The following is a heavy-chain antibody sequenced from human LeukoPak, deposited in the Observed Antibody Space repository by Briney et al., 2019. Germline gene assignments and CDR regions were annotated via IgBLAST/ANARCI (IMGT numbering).Heavy chain of an antibody. Sequence: SETLSLTCAVYGGSFSGYYWSWIRQPPGEGLEWIGEINHSGSTNYDPSLKSRVTISVDTSKNQFSLKLSSVTAADTAVYYCARGNIVVVPAAITYYYYYGMDVWGQGTTVTVSS. J-gene: IGHJ6*02. D-gene: IGHD2-2*02. CDR2: INHSGST. CDR3: ARGNIVVVPAAITYYYYYGMDV. CDR1: GGSFSGYY. V-gene: IGHV4-34*01.